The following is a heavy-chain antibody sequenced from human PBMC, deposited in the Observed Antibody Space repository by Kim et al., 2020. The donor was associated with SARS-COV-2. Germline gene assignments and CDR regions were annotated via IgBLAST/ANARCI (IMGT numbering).Heavy chain of an antibody. CDR1: GFIFTDYA. J-gene: IGHJ4*02. CDR2: VSKDGTNI. D-gene: IGHD6-19*01. V-gene: IGHV3-30*04. Sequence: GGSLRLSCAVSGFIFTDYAMHWVRQAPGRGLEWVAVVSKDGTNICYADSLKGRFTISRDNSNDMLYLQMNSLEPEDTAVYYCARDFHWLVDYWGQGTLVTVPS. CDR3: ARDFHWLVDY.